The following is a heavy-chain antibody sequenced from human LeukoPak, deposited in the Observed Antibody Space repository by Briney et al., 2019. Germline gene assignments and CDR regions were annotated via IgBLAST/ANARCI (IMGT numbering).Heavy chain of an antibody. CDR3: ARINGYGSLGD. V-gene: IGHV4-34*01. D-gene: IGHD5-12*01. CDR2: INHSGST. J-gene: IGHJ4*02. Sequence: PSETLSLTCAVYGGSFSGYYWSWIRQPPGKGLEWIGEINHSGSTNYNPSLKSRVTISVDTSENQTSLTLSSVTAADTAVYYCARINGYGSLGDRGQGTLVTVSS. CDR1: GGSFSGYY.